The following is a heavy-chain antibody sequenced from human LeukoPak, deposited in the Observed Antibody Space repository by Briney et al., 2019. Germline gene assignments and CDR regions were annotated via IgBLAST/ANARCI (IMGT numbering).Heavy chain of an antibody. CDR2: ISSSSSTI. J-gene: IGHJ4*02. CDR3: ATSPSAGY. Sequence: PGGSLRLSCAASGFTFSSYSMNWVRQAPGKGLEWVSYISSSSSTIYYADSVKGRFTISRDSSKNTLFLQMNSLSAEDTAVYYCATSPSAGYWGQGTLVTVSS. V-gene: IGHV3-48*01. CDR1: GFTFSSYS.